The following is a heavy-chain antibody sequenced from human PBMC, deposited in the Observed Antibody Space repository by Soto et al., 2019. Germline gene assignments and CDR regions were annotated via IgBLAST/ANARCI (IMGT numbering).Heavy chain of an antibody. J-gene: IGHJ5*01. V-gene: IGHV3-15*07. CDR3: SHISSFGGELGS. CDR2: IKSKGGGETT. D-gene: IGHD3-16*01. Sequence: ICIQQPPGKGLEWVGRIKSKGGGETTDYAAPVKGRFTISRDDSKDTLYLQMNSLKTEDTAVYYCSHISSFGGELGSWGQGTLVTVSS.